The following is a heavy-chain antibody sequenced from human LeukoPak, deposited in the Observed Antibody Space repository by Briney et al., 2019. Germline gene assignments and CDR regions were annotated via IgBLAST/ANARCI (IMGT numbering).Heavy chain of an antibody. CDR1: GFTFTGYY. CDR3: ARAITIFGVVTRVSWFDP. Sequence: ASVKVSCKASGFTFTGYYMHLVRQAPGQGLEWMGWINPNSGGTNYAQKFQGRVTMTRDTSISTAYMELSRLRSDDTAVYYFARAITIFGVVTRVSWFDPWGQGTLVTVSP. V-gene: IGHV1-2*02. CDR2: INPNSGGT. J-gene: IGHJ5*02. D-gene: IGHD3-3*01.